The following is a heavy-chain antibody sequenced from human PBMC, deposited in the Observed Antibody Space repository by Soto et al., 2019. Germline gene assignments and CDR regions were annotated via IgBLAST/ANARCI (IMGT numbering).Heavy chain of an antibody. CDR2: IDHSGTT. J-gene: IGHJ3*02. CDR3: ARGNFYAFDI. CDR1: GVSISIPNW. D-gene: IGHD3-3*01. Sequence: SETLSLTCAVSGVSISIPNWWAWVRQAPGKGLEWIGEIDHSGTTNYNPSLNSRVTISLDRSKNQFSLRLSSVAAADTAVYFCARGNFYAFDIGGQGTMVTASS. V-gene: IGHV4-4*02.